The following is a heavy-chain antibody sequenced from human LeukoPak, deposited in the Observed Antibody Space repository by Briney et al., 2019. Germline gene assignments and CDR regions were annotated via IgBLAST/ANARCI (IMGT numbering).Heavy chain of an antibody. Sequence: SQTLSLTCTVSGGSISSGNYYWSWIRQPPGKGLEWIGYIYYSGSTYYNVSLKSRVTISLDMSKNQFSLKLSSVSAADTAVYYCAREESPPPGHYYGMDVWGQGTTVTVSS. CDR1: GGSISSGNYY. J-gene: IGHJ6*02. V-gene: IGHV4-30-4*01. CDR3: AREESPPPGHYYGMDV. CDR2: IYYSGST.